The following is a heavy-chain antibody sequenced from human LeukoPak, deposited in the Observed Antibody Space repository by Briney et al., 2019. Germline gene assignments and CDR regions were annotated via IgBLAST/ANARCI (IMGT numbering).Heavy chain of an antibody. CDR3: ARQRGSYSPFDY. CDR1: GGSISSTSYY. Sequence: SETLSLTCTVSGGSISSTSYYWGWIRQPPGRGLEWIGCIYYSVSTYYNPSLKSRVTISVDTSKNQFSLKLSSVTAADTAVYYCARQRGSYSPFDYWGQGTLVTVSS. D-gene: IGHD1-26*01. V-gene: IGHV4-39*01. CDR2: IYYSVST. J-gene: IGHJ4*02.